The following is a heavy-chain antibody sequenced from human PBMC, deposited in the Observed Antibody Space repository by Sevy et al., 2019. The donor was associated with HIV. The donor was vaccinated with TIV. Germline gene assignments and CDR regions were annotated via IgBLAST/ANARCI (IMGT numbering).Heavy chain of an antibody. J-gene: IGHJ4*02. CDR3: AKDQSSCDSNAMFYFDQ. Sequence: GGSLRLSCAASGFTFSIYDMNWVRQAPGKGLEWVSVISGSGRTTYYADSVKGRFAISRDNSKNTLYLQMNSLRVEDTALYYCAKDQSSCDSNAMFYFDQWGQGTLVTVSS. CDR2: ISGSGRTT. D-gene: IGHD3-22*01. CDR1: GFTFSIYD. V-gene: IGHV3-23*01.